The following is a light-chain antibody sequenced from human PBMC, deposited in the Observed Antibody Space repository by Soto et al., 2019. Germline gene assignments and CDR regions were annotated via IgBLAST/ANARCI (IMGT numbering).Light chain of an antibody. CDR3: QQYNNWPPGKT. J-gene: IGKJ1*01. Sequence: EIVKTQSPATLSVYPGERATLSCRASQSVSSNLAWYQQKPGQAPRLLIYGASTRATGIPARFSGSGSGTEFTLTISSLQSEDFAVYYCQQYNNWPPGKTFGQGTKVDIK. CDR1: QSVSSN. CDR2: GAS. V-gene: IGKV3-15*01.